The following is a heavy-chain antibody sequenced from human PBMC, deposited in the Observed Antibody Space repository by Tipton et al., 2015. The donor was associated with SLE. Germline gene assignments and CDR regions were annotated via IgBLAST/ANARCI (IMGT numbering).Heavy chain of an antibody. Sequence: TLSLTCTVSGGSISSGSYYWSWIRQPAGKGLEWIGRIYTSGSTNYNPSLKSRVTISVDTTKNQFSRKLSSVTAADTAVYYCARDSAGRGYSGFLGIWGQGTMVTVSS. CDR2: IYTSGST. D-gene: IGHD5-12*01. V-gene: IGHV4-61*02. J-gene: IGHJ3*02. CDR3: ARDSAGRGYSGFLGI. CDR1: GGSISSGSYY.